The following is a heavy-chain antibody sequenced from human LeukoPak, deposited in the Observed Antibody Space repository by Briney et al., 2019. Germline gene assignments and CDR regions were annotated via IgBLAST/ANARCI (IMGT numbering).Heavy chain of an antibody. CDR1: GYTFTTYG. V-gene: IGHV1-18*01. Sequence: ASVKVSCKASGYTFTTYGISWVRQAPGQGLEWMGWISALNGNTNYAQKFQGRVTMTTDTSTTTAYMDLRGLRSDDTAVYYCARRSRGWDAFDLWGQGTMVTVSS. J-gene: IGHJ3*01. CDR3: ARRSRGWDAFDL. CDR2: ISALNGNT. D-gene: IGHD6-19*01.